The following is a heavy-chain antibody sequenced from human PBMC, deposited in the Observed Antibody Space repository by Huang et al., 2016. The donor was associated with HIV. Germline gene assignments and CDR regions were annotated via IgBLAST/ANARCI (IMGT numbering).Heavy chain of an antibody. CDR3: ANLLYSANIAVTGRVFDI. V-gene: IGHV3-23*01. J-gene: IGHJ3*02. CDR1: GFTFKNFA. Sequence: EVQLLQSGGGLGQPGGSLRLSCAGPGFTFKNFAMNWGRQAPGKGREWVSGIGPSGASTYYADSVKGRFTISRDNSNNTLYLQMNGLRAEDTATYYCANLLYSANIAVTGRVFDIWGQGTMVTVSS. D-gene: IGHD2-15*01. CDR2: IGPSGAST.